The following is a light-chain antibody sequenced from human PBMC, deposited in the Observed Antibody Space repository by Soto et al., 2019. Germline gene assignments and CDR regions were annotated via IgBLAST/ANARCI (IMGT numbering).Light chain of an antibody. CDR2: DAS. Sequence: DIVLTQSPGTLSLSPGERATLSCRASQSLGTDYLAWYQQKPGQAPRLLIYDASRRATCIRVRFSGSGSRADFTLTICTLEPEDCPVYYCQQYAYSPPHSFGQGTKLEIK. CDR3: QQYAYSPPHS. J-gene: IGKJ2*03. V-gene: IGKV3-20*01. CDR1: QSLGTDY.